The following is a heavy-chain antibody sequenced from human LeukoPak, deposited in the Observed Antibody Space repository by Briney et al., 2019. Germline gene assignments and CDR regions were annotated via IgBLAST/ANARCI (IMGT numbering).Heavy chain of an antibody. CDR2: IYHSGSN. J-gene: IGHJ4*02. V-gene: IGHV4-38-2*02. CDR1: GYSIRHCYY. Sequence: SETLSLTRTISGYSIRHCYYRGLIPQPPGKGLEWIGSIYHSGSNYHNPSLKSRVPISLDPSENQFSLKLSSVTAADTAVYYCARDLYRSGWGYSDYWGQGTLVTVSS. D-gene: IGHD6-19*01. CDR3: ARDLYRSGWGYSDY.